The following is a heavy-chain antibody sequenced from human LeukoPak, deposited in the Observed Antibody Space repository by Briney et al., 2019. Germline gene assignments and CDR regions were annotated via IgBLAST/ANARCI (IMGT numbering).Heavy chain of an antibody. CDR1: GGTFSSYA. Sequence: GSSVKVSCKASGGTFSSYAISWVRQAPGQGLEWMGGIIPIFGTANYAQKFQGRVTITADESTSTAYMELSSLRSEDTAVYYCARALSIMVRGVYYYYGMDVWGKGTTVTVSS. V-gene: IGHV1-69*01. CDR2: IIPIFGTA. J-gene: IGHJ6*04. CDR3: ARALSIMVRGVYYYYGMDV. D-gene: IGHD3-10*01.